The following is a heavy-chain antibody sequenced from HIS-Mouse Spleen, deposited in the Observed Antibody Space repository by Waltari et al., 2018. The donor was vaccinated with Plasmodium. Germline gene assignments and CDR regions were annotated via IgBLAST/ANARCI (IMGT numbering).Heavy chain of an antibody. V-gene: IGHV4-34*01. CDR1: GGHYSGYY. CDR2: INHSGST. Sequence: QVQLQQWGEGLLKPSETLSLTCADCGGHYSGYYWSGIRQPPGKGLEWIGEINHSGSTNYNPSLKSRVTISVDTSKNQFSLKLSSVTAADTAVYYCATSNDIWGQGTMVTVSS. J-gene: IGHJ3*02. D-gene: IGHD7-27*01. CDR3: ATSNDI.